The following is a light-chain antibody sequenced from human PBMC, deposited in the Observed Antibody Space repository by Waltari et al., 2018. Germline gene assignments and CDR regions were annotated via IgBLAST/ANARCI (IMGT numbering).Light chain of an antibody. J-gene: IGKJ1*01. CDR3: HQYFNWPRT. CDR1: QTVGTN. CDR2: GVF. V-gene: IGKV3D-15*01. Sequence: DIVMTQSPATLSVSPGERATLSCRASQTVGTNLAWYQQKPGQAPRLLIYGVFNRATGIPGRFSGSGSGIEFTLAISSLQSEDFAVYYCHQYFNWPRTFGQGTKVEI.